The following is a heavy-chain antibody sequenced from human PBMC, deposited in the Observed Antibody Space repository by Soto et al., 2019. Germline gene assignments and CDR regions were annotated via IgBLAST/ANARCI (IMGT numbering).Heavy chain of an antibody. D-gene: IGHD3-9*01. CDR1: GVTVSSYA. J-gene: IGHJ4*02. V-gene: IGHV1-69*06. Sequence: AVNVSCKASGVTVSSYAISWVRQAPGQGLEWMGGIIPIFGTANYAQKFQGRVTITADKSTSTAYMELSSLRSEDTAVYYCARGISHILNGYYRYWGQGTLVIVS. CDR2: IIPIFGTA. CDR3: ARGISHILNGYYRY.